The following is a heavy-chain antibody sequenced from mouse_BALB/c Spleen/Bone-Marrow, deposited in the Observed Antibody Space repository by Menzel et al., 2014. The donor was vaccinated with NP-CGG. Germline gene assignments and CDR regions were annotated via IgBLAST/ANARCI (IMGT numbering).Heavy chain of an antibody. Sequence: VQGVESGAELMKPGASVKISCKATGYTFSTYWIEWVKQGPGHGLEWIGEILPGSGTTNYNEKFKGKATFTADTSSNTAYMQLSSLTSEDSAVYYCARLITTGGFAYWGQGTLVTVSA. V-gene: IGHV1-9*01. CDR1: GYTFSTYW. D-gene: IGHD2-4*01. J-gene: IGHJ3*01. CDR2: ILPGSGTT. CDR3: ARLITTGGFAY.